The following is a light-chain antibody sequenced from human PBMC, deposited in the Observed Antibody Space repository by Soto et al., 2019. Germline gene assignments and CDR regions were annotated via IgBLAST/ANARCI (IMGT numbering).Light chain of an antibody. Sequence: QSALTQPASVSGSPGQSITIACTGTSSDVGGYKYVSWYQQHPGKAPKLMIYEVSNRPSGVSNRFSGSKSGNTASLTISGLQAEDEADYYCSSYSSSSTLVFGTGTTLTVL. V-gene: IGLV2-14*01. J-gene: IGLJ1*01. CDR3: SSYSSSSTLV. CDR2: EVS. CDR1: SSDVGGYKY.